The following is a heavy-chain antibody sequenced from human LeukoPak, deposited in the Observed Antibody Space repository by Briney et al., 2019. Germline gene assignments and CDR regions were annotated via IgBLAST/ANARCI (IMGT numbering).Heavy chain of an antibody. D-gene: IGHD6-13*01. CDR2: IYPGDSDT. V-gene: IGHV5-51*01. CDR1: GYSFTTYW. Sequence: GESLEISCKGSGYSFTTYWIGGVRQMPGKGLEWMGIIYPGDSDTRYSPSFQGQVTISADKSIITAYLQWSSLKASDTAMYYCARRSIAAADPFDYWGQGTLVTVSS. CDR3: ARRSIAAADPFDY. J-gene: IGHJ4*02.